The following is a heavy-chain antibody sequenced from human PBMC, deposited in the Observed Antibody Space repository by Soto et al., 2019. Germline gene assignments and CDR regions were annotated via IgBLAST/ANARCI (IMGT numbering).Heavy chain of an antibody. V-gene: IGHV3-23*01. CDR2: ISGGGTTT. J-gene: IGHJ3*02. D-gene: IGHD3-22*01. CDR1: GFTFRDYS. Sequence: EVQLLESGGALVQPGGSLRLSCAASGFTFRDYSMGWVRQAPGKGLEWVSVISGGGTTTYYVDSVRGRFTISRDNSENTVYLQIHSLGVDDTDLCYWANKQGGYHPFDIWGQGTMGNVSS. CDR3: ANKQGGYHPFDI.